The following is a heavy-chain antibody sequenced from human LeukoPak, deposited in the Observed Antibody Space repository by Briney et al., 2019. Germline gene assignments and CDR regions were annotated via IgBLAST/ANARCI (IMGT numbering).Heavy chain of an antibody. Sequence: SVKVSCKTSGYTFSSFGISWVRQAPGQGLEWMGGIIPIFGTANYAQKFQGRVTITADESTSTAYMELSSLRSEDTAVYYCARDLNPQPITMVRGEAWGQGTLVTVSS. D-gene: IGHD3-10*01. CDR2: IIPIFGTA. CDR1: GYTFSSFG. V-gene: IGHV1-69*13. CDR3: ARDLNPQPITMVRGEA. J-gene: IGHJ5*02.